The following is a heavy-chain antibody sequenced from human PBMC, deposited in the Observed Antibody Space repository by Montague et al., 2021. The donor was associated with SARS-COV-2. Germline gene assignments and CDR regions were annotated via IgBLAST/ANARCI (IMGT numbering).Heavy chain of an antibody. CDR2: IYASGNT. CDR1: GGSISNYY. CDR3: ARVRYYGSGTSLGMDV. J-gene: IGHJ6*02. Sequence: SETLSLTCTVSGGSISNYYWSWIRQPAGKGLEWIGRIYASGNTNYNPPLKSRVTISVDTSKNQFSLKLSSVTAADTAVYYCARVRYYGSGTSLGMDVWGQGTTVTVSS. D-gene: IGHD3-10*01. V-gene: IGHV4-4*07.